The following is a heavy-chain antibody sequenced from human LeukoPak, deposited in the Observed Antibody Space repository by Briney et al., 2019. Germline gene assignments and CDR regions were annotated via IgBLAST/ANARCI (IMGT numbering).Heavy chain of an antibody. Sequence: GASVKVSCKASGYTFTSYDINWVRQATGQGLEWMGWMNPNSGNTGYAQKFQGRVTMTRNTSISTAYMELSSLRSEDTAVYYCARLLTNRGYSSRVGFDYWGQGTLVTVSS. CDR2: MNPNSGNT. D-gene: IGHD6-13*01. V-gene: IGHV1-8*01. CDR3: ARLLTNRGYSSRVGFDY. J-gene: IGHJ4*02. CDR1: GYTFTSYD.